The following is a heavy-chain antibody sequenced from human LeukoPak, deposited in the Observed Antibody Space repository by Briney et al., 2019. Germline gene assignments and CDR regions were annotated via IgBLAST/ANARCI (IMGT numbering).Heavy chain of an antibody. J-gene: IGHJ4*02. V-gene: IGHV3-30*18. Sequence: PGRSLRLSCAASGFTFSSYGMHWVRQAPGKGLEWVAVISYDGSNKYYADSVKGRFTISRDNPKNTLYLQMNSLRAEDTAVYYCAKADSGYDLAYWGQGTLVTVSS. CDR1: GFTFSSYG. CDR3: AKADSGYDLAY. D-gene: IGHD5-12*01. CDR2: ISYDGSNK.